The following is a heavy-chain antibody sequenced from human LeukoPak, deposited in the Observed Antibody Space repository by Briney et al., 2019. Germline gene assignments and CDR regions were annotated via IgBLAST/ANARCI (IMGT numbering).Heavy chain of an antibody. D-gene: IGHD3-3*01. J-gene: IGHJ5*02. CDR3: AGAHPSDNYDFWSGYYFVGWFDP. Sequence: ASVKVSCKASGGTFSSYAISWVRQAPGQGLEWMGGIIPIFGTANYAQKFQGRVTITADKSTSTAYMELSSLRSEDTAVYYCAGAHPSDNYDFWSGYYFVGWFDPWGQGTLVTVSS. V-gene: IGHV1-69*06. CDR1: GGTFSSYA. CDR2: IIPIFGTA.